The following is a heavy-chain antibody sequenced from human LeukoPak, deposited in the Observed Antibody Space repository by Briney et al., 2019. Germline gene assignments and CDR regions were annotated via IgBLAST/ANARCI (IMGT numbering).Heavy chain of an antibody. V-gene: IGHV3-66*01. D-gene: IGHD3-16*01. CDR1: EFIVSNYY. Sequence: GGSLRLSCAASEFIVSNYYMTWVHQAPGKGLEWVSVIYSGGSTYYADSAKGRFTISRDNSKNTLYLQMNSLRAEDTAVYYCAREKSYDYVSFDLWGRGTLVTVSS. CDR2: IYSGGST. J-gene: IGHJ2*01. CDR3: AREKSYDYVSFDL.